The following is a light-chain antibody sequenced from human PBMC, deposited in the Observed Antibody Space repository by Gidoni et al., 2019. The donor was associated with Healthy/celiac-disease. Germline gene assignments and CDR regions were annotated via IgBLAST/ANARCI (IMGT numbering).Light chain of an antibody. CDR1: KLGDNY. J-gene: IGLJ2*01. Sequence: SYELTQPPSLSVSPGQTASITCSGDKLGDNYACWYQQTPGQSPLLVVYQDSKRPSGIPERFSGSNSGNTATLTISRTQAMDEADYYCQAWDSSTEVFGGGTKLTVL. CDR2: QDS. CDR3: QAWDSSTEV. V-gene: IGLV3-1*01.